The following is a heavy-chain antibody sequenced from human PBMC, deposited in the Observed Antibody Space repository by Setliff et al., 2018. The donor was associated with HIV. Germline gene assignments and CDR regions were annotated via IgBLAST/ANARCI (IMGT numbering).Heavy chain of an antibody. CDR2: FYSNGKT. J-gene: IGHJ6*02. Sequence: ETLRLSCAASGFTVNSNYINWVRQAPGKGLEWVSVFYSNGKTYYADSVRGRFTISRDNSQNTVSLQMNSLRVEDTAVYYCARDGSGAPYYGMDVWGQGTTVTVSS. CDR3: ARDGSGAPYYGMDV. V-gene: IGHV3-66*03. D-gene: IGHD6-19*01. CDR1: GFTVNSNY.